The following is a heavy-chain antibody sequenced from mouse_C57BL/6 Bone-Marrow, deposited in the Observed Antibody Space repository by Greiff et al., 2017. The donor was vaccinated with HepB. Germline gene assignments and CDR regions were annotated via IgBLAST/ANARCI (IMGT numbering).Heavy chain of an antibody. V-gene: IGHV14-2*01. CDR3: ARGRRAWFAY. J-gene: IGHJ3*01. Sequence: EVQLVESGAELVKPGASVKLSCTASGFNFKDYYMHWVKQRTEQGLEWIGRIDPEDGETKYAQNFPGKATITADTSSNTAYLQLSSLTSEDTAVYYCARGRRAWFAYWGQGTLVTVSA. CDR2: IDPEDGET. CDR1: GFNFKDYY.